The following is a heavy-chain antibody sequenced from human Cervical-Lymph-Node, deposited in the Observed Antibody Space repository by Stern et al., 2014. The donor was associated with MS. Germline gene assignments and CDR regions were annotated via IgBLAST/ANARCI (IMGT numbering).Heavy chain of an antibody. V-gene: IGHV4-30-4*01. CDR1: GGSLSSGDYY. Sequence: QLQLQESGPGLVKPSQTLSLTCTVSGGSLSSGDYYWSWIRQPPGKGLEWIGYIYYSGSTYYNPSLKSRVTISVDTSKNQFSLKLSSVTAADTAVYYCAREGPRTGTLVYWGQGTLVTVSS. D-gene: IGHD3/OR15-3a*01. J-gene: IGHJ4*02. CDR2: IYYSGST. CDR3: AREGPRTGTLVY.